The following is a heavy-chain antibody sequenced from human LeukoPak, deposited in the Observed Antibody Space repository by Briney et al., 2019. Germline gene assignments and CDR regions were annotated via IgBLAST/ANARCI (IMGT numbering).Heavy chain of an antibody. CDR2: VYHSGDT. D-gene: IGHD3-10*01. CDR1: GASIGSSHW. V-gene: IGHV4-4*02. CDR3: ARGEERGSGTVHFDF. Sequence: SETLSLTCAVSGASIGSSHWWSWVRQPPGKGLECIGEVYHSGDTNYNPSLRSRVTISADKSNNQFSLRLNSATAADTAVFYCARGEERGSGTVHFDFWGQGILVTVSS. J-gene: IGHJ4*02.